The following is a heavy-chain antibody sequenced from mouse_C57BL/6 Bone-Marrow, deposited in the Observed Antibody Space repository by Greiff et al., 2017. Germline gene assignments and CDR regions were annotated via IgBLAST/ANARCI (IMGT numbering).Heavy chain of an antibody. CDR2: INPYNGGT. J-gene: IGHJ1*03. V-gene: IGHV1-19*01. D-gene: IGHD2-2*01. Sequence: EVQLEQSGPVLVKPGASVKMSCKASGYTFTDYYMNWVKQSHGKSLEWIGVINPYNGGTSYNQKFKGKATSTVDKSSSTAYMELNSLTSEDSAVYCCARERGYVHWYFDVWGTGTTVTVSS. CDR3: ARERGYVHWYFDV. CDR1: GYTFTDYY.